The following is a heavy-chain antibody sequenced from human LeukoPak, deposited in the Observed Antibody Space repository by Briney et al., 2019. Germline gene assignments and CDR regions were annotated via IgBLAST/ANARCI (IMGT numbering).Heavy chain of an antibody. CDR2: IWYDGSNK. V-gene: IGHV3-30*04. CDR3: ARVVGATQYYYYGMGV. Sequence: GGSLRLSCAASGFTFSSYAMHWVRQAPGKGLEWVAVIWYDGSNKYYADSVKGRFTISRDNSKNTLYLQMNSLRAEDTAVYYCARVVGATQYYYYGMGVWGQGTTVTASS. CDR1: GFTFSSYA. D-gene: IGHD1-26*01. J-gene: IGHJ6*02.